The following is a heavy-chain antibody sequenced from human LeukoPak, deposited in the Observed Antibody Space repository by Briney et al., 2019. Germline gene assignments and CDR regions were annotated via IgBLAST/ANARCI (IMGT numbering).Heavy chain of an antibody. V-gene: IGHV4-4*07. CDR1: GGSISSNY. J-gene: IGHJ4*02. Sequence: PSETLSLTCTVSGGSISSNYWSWIRQPAGKGLEWIGRINTSGSTNCNPSLKSRVTISVDKSNNQFSLKLTSVTAADTAVYYCARDSGTYSYGPGPFDYWGQGTLVTVSS. CDR2: INTSGST. D-gene: IGHD5-18*01. CDR3: ARDSGTYSYGPGPFDY.